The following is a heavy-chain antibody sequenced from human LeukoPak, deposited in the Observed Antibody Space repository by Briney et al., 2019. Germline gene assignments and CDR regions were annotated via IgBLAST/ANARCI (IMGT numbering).Heavy chain of an antibody. Sequence: ASVKVSCKASGGTFSSYAISWVRQAPGQGLEWLGGIIPSVSTANYALNFKGRVTITTDESTSTAYMELSSLRSEDTAVYYCARAGIAARGDNYYMDVWGKGTTVTVSS. CDR3: ARAGIAARGDNYYMDV. J-gene: IGHJ6*03. D-gene: IGHD6-13*01. CDR1: GGTFSSYA. CDR2: IIPSVSTA. V-gene: IGHV1-69*05.